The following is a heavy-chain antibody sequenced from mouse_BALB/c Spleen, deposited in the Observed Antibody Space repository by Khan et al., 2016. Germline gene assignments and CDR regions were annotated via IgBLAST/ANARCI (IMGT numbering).Heavy chain of an antibody. CDR1: GYTFTNYG. J-gene: IGHJ1*01. Sequence: QIQLVQSGPELKKPGEIVKISCKASGYTFTNYGMNWVKQAPGKGLKWMGWINTYTGEPTYADDFKGRFAFSLETSANTAYLQIDNLKNEDTATYFCARWLLNYGYFDVWGAGTTVTVSS. CDR3: ARWLLNYGYFDV. V-gene: IGHV9-3-1*01. CDR2: INTYTGEP. D-gene: IGHD2-3*01.